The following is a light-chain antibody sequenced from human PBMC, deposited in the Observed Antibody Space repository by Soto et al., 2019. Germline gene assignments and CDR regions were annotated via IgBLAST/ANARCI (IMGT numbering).Light chain of an antibody. V-gene: IGLV2-14*01. CDR2: EVS. Sequence: QSALTQPASVSGSPGQSITISCTGTSSDVGGYNYVSWYQQHPGKAPKLMIYEVSNRPSGVSNRFSGSKSGNTASLTISGLRAEDGADYYCSSYTSSSIDYVFGTGTKVTVL. CDR1: SSDVGGYNY. CDR3: SSYTSSSIDYV. J-gene: IGLJ1*01.